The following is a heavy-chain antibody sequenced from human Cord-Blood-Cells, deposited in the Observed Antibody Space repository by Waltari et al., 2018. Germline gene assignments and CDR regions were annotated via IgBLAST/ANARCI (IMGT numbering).Heavy chain of an antibody. Sequence: QVQLQQSGPGLVKPSQTLSLTCAISGDSASSTSAAWNWTRQSPSRGLEWLGRTYYRSKWYNDYAVSVKSRITINPDTSKNQFSLQLNSVTPEDTAVYYCARDLRLTGARLLDAFDIWGQGTMVTVSS. CDR2: TYYRSKWYN. CDR3: ARDLRLTGARLLDAFDI. D-gene: IGHD7-27*01. J-gene: IGHJ3*02. V-gene: IGHV6-1*01. CDR1: GDSASSTSAA.